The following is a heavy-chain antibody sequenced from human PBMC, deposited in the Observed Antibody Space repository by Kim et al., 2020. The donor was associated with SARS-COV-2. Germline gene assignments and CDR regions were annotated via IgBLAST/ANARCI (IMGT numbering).Heavy chain of an antibody. D-gene: IGHD3-10*01. V-gene: IGHV1-18*04. CDR2: ISAYNGNT. CDR1: GYTFTSYG. J-gene: IGHJ4*02. Sequence: ASVKVSCKASGYTFTSYGISWVRQAPGQGLEWMGWISAYNGNTNYAQKLQGRVTMTTDTSTSTAYMELRSLRSDDTAVYYCARVIRPDPAMVRGVIPFSDYWGQGTLVTVSS. CDR3: ARVIRPDPAMVRGVIPFSDY.